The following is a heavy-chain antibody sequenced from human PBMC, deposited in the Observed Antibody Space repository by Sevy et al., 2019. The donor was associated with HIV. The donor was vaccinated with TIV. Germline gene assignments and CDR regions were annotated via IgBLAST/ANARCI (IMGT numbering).Heavy chain of an antibody. CDR3: AKDTGSSADYFDY. V-gene: IGHV3-30*02. Sequence: GGSLRLSCAASGFTFSSYGMRWVRQAPGKGLEWVAFIRYDGSNKYYADSVKGRFTISRDNSKNTLYLQMNSLRAEDTAVYYCAKDTGSSADYFDYWGQGTLVTVSS. CDR1: GFTFSSYG. CDR2: IRYDGSNK. J-gene: IGHJ4*02.